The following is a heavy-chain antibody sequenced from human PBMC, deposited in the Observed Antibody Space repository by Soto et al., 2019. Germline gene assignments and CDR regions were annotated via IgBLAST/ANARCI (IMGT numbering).Heavy chain of an antibody. CDR2: VSGSGGST. V-gene: IGHV3-23*01. D-gene: IGHD3-10*01. CDR3: EKPPDYNWIDY. CDR1: GFTFSSYA. Sequence: EVQLLESGGGLVQPGGSLSLSCAASGFTFSSYAMSCVRQAPGKGLEWISAVSGSGGSTYYAGSVKGRFTISRDNSQDTLYLQMNNLRAEDTAVYYCEKPPDYNWIDYWGQGTLVTVSS. J-gene: IGHJ5*01.